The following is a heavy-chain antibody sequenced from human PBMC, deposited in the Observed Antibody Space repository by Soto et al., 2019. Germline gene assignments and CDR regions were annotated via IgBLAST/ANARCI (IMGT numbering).Heavy chain of an antibody. CDR3: ASLSAGYCYDSSGYYFDY. V-gene: IGHV4-31*03. D-gene: IGHD3-22*01. Sequence: ASETLSLTCTVSGGSISSGGYYWNWVRQHPGKGLEWIGYIYYSGSTYYNPSLKSRVSISVDTSQNQFSLKLSSVTAADTAVYYCASLSAGYCYDSSGYYFDYWGQGTLVTVSS. J-gene: IGHJ4*02. CDR1: GGSISSGGYY. CDR2: IYYSGST.